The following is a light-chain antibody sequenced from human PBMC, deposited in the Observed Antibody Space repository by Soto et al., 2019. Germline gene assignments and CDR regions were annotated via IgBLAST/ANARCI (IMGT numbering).Light chain of an antibody. CDR2: ENN. V-gene: IGLV1-40*01. CDR3: QSYDNSLSGYV. CDR1: SSNIGAGYE. J-gene: IGLJ1*01. Sequence: QSVLTQPPSVSEAPGQRVTISCTGSSSNIGAGYEAHWYQQVPGTAPKLLIYENNNRSSGVPDRFSGSKSGTSASLAITGLQAEDEAEYYCQSYDNSLSGYVFGTGTKVTVL.